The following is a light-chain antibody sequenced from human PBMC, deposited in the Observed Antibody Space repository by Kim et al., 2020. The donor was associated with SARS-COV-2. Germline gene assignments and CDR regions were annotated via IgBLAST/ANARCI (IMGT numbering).Light chain of an antibody. J-gene: IGLJ1*01. CDR2: GQN. CDR3: AAWDHSLNVYV. V-gene: IGLV1-44*01. CDR1: TSHIGDYT. Sequence: RLAISCSGTTSHIGDYTVNCYQQHPRTSPNLLLYGQNSQPSGVPDRFSASKSATSASLAIGGLQSEDEAEYYCAAWDHSLNVYVFGAGTKVTVL.